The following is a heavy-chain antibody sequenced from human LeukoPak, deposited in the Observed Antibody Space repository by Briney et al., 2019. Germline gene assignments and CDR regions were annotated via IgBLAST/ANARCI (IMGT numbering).Heavy chain of an antibody. CDR2: IYYSGST. V-gene: IGHV4-59*01. CDR1: GGSISSYY. D-gene: IGHD3-10*01. J-gene: IGHJ6*03. Sequence: SETLSLTCTVSGGSISSYYWSWIRQPPGKGLEWIGYIYYSGSTNYNPSLKSRVTISVDTSKNQFPLKVSSVTAADTAVYYCARTYYYGSYYMDVWGKGTTVTISS. CDR3: ARTYYYGSYYMDV.